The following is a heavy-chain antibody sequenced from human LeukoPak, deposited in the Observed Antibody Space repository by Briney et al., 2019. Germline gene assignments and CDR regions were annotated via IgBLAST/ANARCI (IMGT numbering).Heavy chain of an antibody. CDR2: ISAYNGNT. CDR1: GYTFTSYG. Sequence: ASVKVSCKASGYTFTSYGISWVRQAPGQGLEWMGWISAYNGNTNYAQKLQGRVTMTTDTSTSTAYMELRSLRSDDTAVYYSARDRPSYYYDSSGSFDPWGQGTLVNVSS. CDR3: ARDRPSYYYDSSGSFDP. D-gene: IGHD3-22*01. V-gene: IGHV1-18*01. J-gene: IGHJ5*02.